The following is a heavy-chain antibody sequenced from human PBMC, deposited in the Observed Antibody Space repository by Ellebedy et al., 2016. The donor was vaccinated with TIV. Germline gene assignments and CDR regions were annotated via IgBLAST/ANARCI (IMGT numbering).Heavy chain of an antibody. V-gene: IGHV4-59*12. CDR3: ARAHTAMGEGYFDY. CDR1: GGSISSYY. D-gene: IGHD5-18*01. Sequence: SETLSLTXTVSGGSISSYYWSWIRQPPGKGLEWIGYIYYSGSTYYNPSLKSRVTISVDTSKNQFSLKLSSVTAADTAVYYCARAHTAMGEGYFDYWGQGTLVTVSS. J-gene: IGHJ4*02. CDR2: IYYSGST.